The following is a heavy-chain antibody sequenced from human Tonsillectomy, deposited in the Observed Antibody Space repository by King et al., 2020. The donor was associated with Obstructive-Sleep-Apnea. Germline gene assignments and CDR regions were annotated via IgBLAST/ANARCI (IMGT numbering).Heavy chain of an antibody. Sequence: LQLQESGPGLVKPSETLSLTCTVSGGSISSSSYYWGCIRQPPGKGLEWIGNIYYNGSTYYNPSLKSRVTISVDTSKNQFSLKLSSVTAADTAVYYCATDYYEFWSGHPYYGMDVWGQGTTVTVSS. V-gene: IGHV4-39*07. J-gene: IGHJ6*02. CDR3: ATDYYEFWSGHPYYGMDV. D-gene: IGHD3-3*01. CDR2: IYYNGST. CDR1: GGSISSSSYY.